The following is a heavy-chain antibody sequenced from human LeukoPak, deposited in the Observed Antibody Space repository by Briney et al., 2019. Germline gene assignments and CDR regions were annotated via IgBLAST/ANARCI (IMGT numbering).Heavy chain of an antibody. J-gene: IGHJ6*02. CDR3: AKDRVYDSSGYYNYYGMDV. CDR1: GFTFSSYG. Sequence: GSLRLSCAASGFTFSSYGMHWVRQAPGKGLEWVAVISYDGSNKYYADSVKGRFTISRDNSKNTLYLQMNSLRAEDTAVYYCAKDRVYDSSGYYNYYGMDVWGQGTTVTVSS. V-gene: IGHV3-30*18. CDR2: ISYDGSNK. D-gene: IGHD3-22*01.